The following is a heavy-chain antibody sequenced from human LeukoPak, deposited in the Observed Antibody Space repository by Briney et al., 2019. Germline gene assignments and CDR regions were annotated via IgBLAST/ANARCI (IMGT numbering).Heavy chain of an antibody. Sequence: ASVKVSCKVSGYTLTKLSIHWVRQAPGKGLEWMGGFDPEDGETISAQKFQDRLTMTADTSTDTAYMELSSLRSEDTAVYYCARAGLFDVVVVAAPDYWGQGTLVTVSS. CDR3: ARAGLFDVVVVAAPDY. J-gene: IGHJ4*02. CDR2: FDPEDGET. D-gene: IGHD2-15*01. CDR1: GYTLTKLS. V-gene: IGHV1-24*01.